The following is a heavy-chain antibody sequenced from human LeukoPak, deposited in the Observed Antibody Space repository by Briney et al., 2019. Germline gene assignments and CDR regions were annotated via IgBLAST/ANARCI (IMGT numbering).Heavy chain of an antibody. J-gene: IGHJ4*02. V-gene: IGHV3-23*01. CDR2: ISGGGGST. CDR1: GFTFSSCA. Sequence: GGSLRLSCAASGFTFSSCAMNWVRQAPGKGLEWVSTISGGGGSTYYSDSMKGRLTISRDNSKNTLYLQMNSLRAEDTAVYYCAKRGSSGWSNFDYWGQGTLVTVSS. CDR3: AKRGSSGWSNFDY. D-gene: IGHD6-13*01.